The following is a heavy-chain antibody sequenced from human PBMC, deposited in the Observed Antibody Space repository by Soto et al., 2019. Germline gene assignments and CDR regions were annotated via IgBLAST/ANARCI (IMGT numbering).Heavy chain of an antibody. J-gene: IGHJ5*02. CDR3: ARSTMIVVVTGNTGSWFDP. Sequence: SETLSLTCTVSGGSISSGGYYWSWIRQHPGKGLEWIGYIYYSGSTYYNPSLKSRVTISVDTSKNQFSLKLSSVTAADTAVYYCARSTMIVVVTGNTGSWFDPWGQGTLVTVSS. V-gene: IGHV4-31*03. CDR1: GGSISSGGYY. D-gene: IGHD3-22*01. CDR2: IYYSGST.